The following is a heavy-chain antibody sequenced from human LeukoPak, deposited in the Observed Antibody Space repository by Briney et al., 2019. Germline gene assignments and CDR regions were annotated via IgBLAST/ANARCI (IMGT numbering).Heavy chain of an antibody. CDR3: ARKNFGGNSDYYYYYIDV. J-gene: IGHJ6*03. D-gene: IGHD4-23*01. CDR1: GGSISSGGYY. Sequence: SQTLSLTCSVSGGSISSGGYYWTWIRQPPGKGLEWIGYIYHGGTTYYNPSLKGRVTMSMDRSKNQFSLQLSAVTAADTAVYYCARKNFGGNSDYYYYYIDVWGNGTTVTVSS. V-gene: IGHV4-30-2*01. CDR2: IYHGGTT.